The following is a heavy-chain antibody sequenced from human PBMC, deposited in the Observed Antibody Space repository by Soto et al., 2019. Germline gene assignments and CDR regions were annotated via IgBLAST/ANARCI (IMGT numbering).Heavy chain of an antibody. CDR1: GFTFIGSA. V-gene: IGHV3-73*01. J-gene: IGHJ5*02. CDR3: TSIAVAGTCP. D-gene: IGHD6-19*01. CDR2: IRSKANSYAT. Sequence: WGSLRLSCAASGFTFIGSAIHFFRQASWKWLEWVVRIRSKANSYATAYAASVKGRFTISRDDSKNTAYLQMNSLKTEDTAVYYCTSIAVAGTCPWGQGTLVTVSS.